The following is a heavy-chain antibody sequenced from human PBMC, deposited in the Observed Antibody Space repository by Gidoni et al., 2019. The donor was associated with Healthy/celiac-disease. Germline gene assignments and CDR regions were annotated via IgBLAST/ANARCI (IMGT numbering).Heavy chain of an antibody. Sequence: QVQLVQSGEEVRKPGASVKGSCKAQGYTFTSYDMNGGRQATGQGLEWIGWMNPKSGTTGYAQKFQGRVTMTRNTSISTAYMALSSLISEDTAVYSCARVARGGYSYGTSRYYYGMVVWGQGTTVTVSS. D-gene: IGHD5-18*01. CDR3: ARVARGGYSYGTSRYYYGMVV. V-gene: IGHV1-8*01. CDR2: MNPKSGTT. CDR1: GYTFTSYD. J-gene: IGHJ6*02.